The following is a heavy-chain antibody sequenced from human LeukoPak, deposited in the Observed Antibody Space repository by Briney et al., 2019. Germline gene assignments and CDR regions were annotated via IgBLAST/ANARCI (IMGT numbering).Heavy chain of an antibody. Sequence: GGSLRLSCTASGFTFSSYTMNWVRQTPGKGLEWVASISSSSNHINYVDSVKGRFTVSRDNADFSLFLHMDSLRTEGSGIYYCARPSAVAGSPYYYAYMDVWGKGTTVTVSS. J-gene: IGHJ6*03. CDR2: ISSSSNHI. CDR1: GFTFSSYT. D-gene: IGHD6-19*01. V-gene: IGHV3-21*04. CDR3: ARPSAVAGSPYYYAYMDV.